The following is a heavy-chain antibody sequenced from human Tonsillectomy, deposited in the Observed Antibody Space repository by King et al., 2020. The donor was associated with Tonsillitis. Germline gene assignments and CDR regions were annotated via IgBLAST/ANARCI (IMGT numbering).Heavy chain of an antibody. CDR1: GYSINSGYY. CDR2: IYHSGST. J-gene: IGHJ4*02. Sequence: VQLQESGPGLVKPSETLSLTCAVSGYSINSGYYWGWLRQPPGKGLEWIGSIYHSGSTYYNLSLKSRVTISVDTSKNQFSLKLSSVTAADTAVYYCAKEGAYYGSGSYHYFDYWGQGILVTVSS. D-gene: IGHD3-10*01. CDR3: AKEGAYYGSGSYHYFDY. V-gene: IGHV4-38-2*02.